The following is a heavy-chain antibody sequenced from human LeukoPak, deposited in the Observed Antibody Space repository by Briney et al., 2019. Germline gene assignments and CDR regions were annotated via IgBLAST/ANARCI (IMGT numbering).Heavy chain of an antibody. CDR3: ARDRATVNFGYYYMDV. D-gene: IGHD4-17*01. CDR2: MYTSGST. CDR1: GGSISSYY. Sequence: SETLSLTCTVSGGSISSYYWSWIRQPAGKGLEWIGRMYTSGSTNDNPSLKSRVTMSVDTSKNQISLRLSSVTAEDTAVYYCARDRATVNFGYYYMDVWGKGTTVTVSS. J-gene: IGHJ6*03. V-gene: IGHV4-4*07.